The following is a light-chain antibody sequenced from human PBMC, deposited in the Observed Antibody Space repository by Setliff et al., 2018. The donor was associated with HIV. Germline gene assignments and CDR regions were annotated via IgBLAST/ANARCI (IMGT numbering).Light chain of an antibody. CDR3: SSYAGGPYV. CDR2: DVN. J-gene: IGLJ1*01. CDR1: SSDIGAYNV. Sequence: QSALTQPASVSGSPGQSITTACTGTSSDIGAYNVVSWFQQHPGKAPKVMIYDVNQRPSGVPDRFSGSKSGNTASLTVSGLQPEDEADYYCSSYAGGPYVFGTGTKVTVL. V-gene: IGLV2-8*01.